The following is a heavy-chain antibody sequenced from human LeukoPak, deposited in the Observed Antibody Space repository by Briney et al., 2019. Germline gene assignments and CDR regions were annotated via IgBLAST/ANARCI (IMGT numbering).Heavy chain of an antibody. D-gene: IGHD3-22*01. Sequence: GGSLRLSCAASEFSFSSYGMHWVRQAPGKGLEWVAFIRYDGSNKYYADSVKGRFTISRDNSKSTLYLQMNSLRAEDTAVYYCAKGPFFYYDSSGYNYFDYWGQGTLVTVSS. V-gene: IGHV3-30*02. CDR1: EFSFSSYG. J-gene: IGHJ4*02. CDR2: IRYDGSNK. CDR3: AKGPFFYYDSSGYNYFDY.